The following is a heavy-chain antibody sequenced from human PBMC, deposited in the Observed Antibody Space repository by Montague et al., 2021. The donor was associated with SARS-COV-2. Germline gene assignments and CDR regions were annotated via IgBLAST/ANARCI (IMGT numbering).Heavy chain of an antibody. Sequence: SETLSLTCTVSGGSMTNYYWSWIRQPPGKGLEWLAYIYYRGSTSYNPSLMSRVTISVDTSKKQFSLKLSSVTAADTAVYYCARQRNDDLLDYWGQGTLVTVSS. J-gene: IGHJ4*02. CDR1: GGSMTNYY. D-gene: IGHD1-1*01. V-gene: IGHV4-59*08. CDR2: IYYRGST. CDR3: ARQRNDDLLDY.